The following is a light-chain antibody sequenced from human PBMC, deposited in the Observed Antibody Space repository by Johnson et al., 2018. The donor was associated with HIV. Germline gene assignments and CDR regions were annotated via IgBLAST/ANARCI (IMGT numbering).Light chain of an antibody. V-gene: IGLV1-51*01. CDR1: SSNIGNNY. J-gene: IGLJ1*01. CDR3: GTWDSGLCV. CDR2: DNN. Sequence: QSVLTQPPSVSAAPGQKITVSCSGSSSNIGNNYVSWYQQLPGTAPKLLIYDNNKRPSGIPDRFSGSKSGTSATLGITGLQTEDEADYYCGTWDSGLCVFGTGTKVTVL.